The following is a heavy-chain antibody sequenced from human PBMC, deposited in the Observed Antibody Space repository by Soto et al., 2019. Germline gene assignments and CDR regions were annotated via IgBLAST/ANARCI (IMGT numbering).Heavy chain of an antibody. D-gene: IGHD2-2*01. J-gene: IGHJ5*02. CDR2: IYWDDDK. V-gene: IGHV2-5*02. CDR3: ARQVRYCSCNCCPNLFVP. Sequence: QITLKESGPTLVKPTQTLTLTCTFSGFSLSTSGVGVGWIRQPPGKALEWLALIYWDDDKRYSQSLKTRLSITKDISKKQVVVTMTIMDPVDTAIYYCARQVRYCSCNCCPNLFVPWGQGTLVTVSS. CDR1: GFSLSTSGVG.